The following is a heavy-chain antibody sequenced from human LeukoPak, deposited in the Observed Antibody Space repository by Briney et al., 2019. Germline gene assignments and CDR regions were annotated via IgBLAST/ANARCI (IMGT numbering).Heavy chain of an antibody. CDR1: GYTFTAYY. Sequence: ASVKVSCKTSGYTFTAYYMHWVRQSSRQRLEWMGWINPKNGDTLYTQKFQGRTTMARDTSIGTVYMELSRLTFDDTAVYSCARGSAAAGTTALGYWGQGTLVTVSS. V-gene: IGHV1-2*02. J-gene: IGHJ4*02. CDR3: ARGSAAAGTTALGY. D-gene: IGHD6-13*01. CDR2: INPKNGDT.